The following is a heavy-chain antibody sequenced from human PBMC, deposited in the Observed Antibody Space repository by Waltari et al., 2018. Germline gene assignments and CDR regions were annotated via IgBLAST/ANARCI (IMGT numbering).Heavy chain of an antibody. D-gene: IGHD4-17*01. CDR2: IYYSGST. CDR1: GGSISSSSYY. J-gene: IGHJ4*02. CDR3: ASPPLGSTVTIYY. V-gene: IGHV4-39*01. Sequence: QLQLQESGPGLVKPSETLSLTCTVSGGSISSSSYYWGWIRQPPGKGLEWIGSIYYSGSTYYNPALKSRVNISVDTAKNQFSLKLSSVTAADTAVYYCASPPLGSTVTIYYWGQGTLVTVSS.